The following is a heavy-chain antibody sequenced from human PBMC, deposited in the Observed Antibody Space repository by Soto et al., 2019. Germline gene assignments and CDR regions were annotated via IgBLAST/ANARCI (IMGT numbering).Heavy chain of an antibody. D-gene: IGHD2-15*01. J-gene: IGHJ6*02. CDR3: AKAAGPGYCSGGSCSLYGMDV. Sequence: GESLKISCAASGFTFDDYAMHWVRQAPGKGLEWVSLISWDGGSTYYADSVKGRFTISRDNSKNSLYLQMNSLRAEDTALYYCAKAAGPGYCSGGSCSLYGMDVWGQGTTVTVSS. CDR2: ISWDGGST. V-gene: IGHV3-43D*03. CDR1: GFTFDDYA.